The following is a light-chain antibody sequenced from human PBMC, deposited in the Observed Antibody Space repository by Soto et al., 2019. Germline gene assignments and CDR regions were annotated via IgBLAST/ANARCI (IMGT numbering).Light chain of an antibody. V-gene: IGKV3-11*01. CDR2: DAS. J-gene: IGKJ1*01. CDR1: QSVGTF. Sequence: EVVLSLSPATLSLSPGERATLSCRASQSVGTFVAWYQQKPGQAPRLLIYDASNRAAGIPARFSGSGSGTDFTLTISRLEPEDFAAYYCQQCNSWPQWTFGPVSKVDI. CDR3: QQCNSWPQWT.